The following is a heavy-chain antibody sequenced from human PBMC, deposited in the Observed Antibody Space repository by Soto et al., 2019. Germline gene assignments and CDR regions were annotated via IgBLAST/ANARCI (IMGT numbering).Heavy chain of an antibody. CDR2: IYYSGST. V-gene: IGHV4-39*01. CDR3: ARYCSSTSCLGEDYYYYYGMDV. J-gene: IGHJ6*02. CDR1: CGSIRSSSYY. D-gene: IGHD2-2*01. Sequence: SDTLSLTCTVPCGSIRSSSYYRGCIRQPPWKGLEWIGSIYYSGSTYYNPSLKSRVTISVDTSKNQFSLKLSSVTAADTAVYYCARYCSSTSCLGEDYYYYYGMDVWGQGTTVT.